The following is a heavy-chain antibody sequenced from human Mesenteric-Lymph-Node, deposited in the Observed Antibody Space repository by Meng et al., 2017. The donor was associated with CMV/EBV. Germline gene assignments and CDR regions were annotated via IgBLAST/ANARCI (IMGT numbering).Heavy chain of an antibody. CDR2: IYYSGST. D-gene: IGHD1-14*01. V-gene: IGHV4-39*01. CDR1: GGYNSSSSYC. J-gene: IGHJ5*02. Sequence: TGGYNSSSSYCWGWIRQPPGRGLEWIGSIYYSGSTYYNPSLKRRVAISIDTSKNQFSLKLSSVTAADTAVYYCARSTALGRVGWFDPWGQGTLVTVSS. CDR3: ARSTALGRVGWFDP.